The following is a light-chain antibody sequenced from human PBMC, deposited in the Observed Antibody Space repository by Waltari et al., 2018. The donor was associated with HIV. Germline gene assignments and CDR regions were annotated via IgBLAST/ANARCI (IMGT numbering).Light chain of an antibody. CDR3: QVWDSSTVI. CDR2: KNI. Sequence: SYQLTQPPSLSVAPGQTATLPCGGDYIRTKNARWYQQKPGQAPLLVIFKNINRPSGIPERFSGSNSGNTAILTISAAQVADEADYYCQVWDSSTVIFGSGTTVTV. V-gene: IGLV3-9*01. CDR1: YIRTKN. J-gene: IGLJ1*01.